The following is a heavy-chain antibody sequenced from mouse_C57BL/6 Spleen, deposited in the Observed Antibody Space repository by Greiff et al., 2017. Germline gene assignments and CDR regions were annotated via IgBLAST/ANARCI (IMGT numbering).Heavy chain of an antibody. CDR1: GFTFSSYA. D-gene: IGHD6-2*01. CDR2: ISDGGSYT. Sequence: EVQGVESGGGLVKPGGSLKLSCAASGFTFSSYAMSWVRQTPEKRLEWVATISDGGSYTYYPDNVKGRFTISRDNAKNNLYLQMSHLKSEDTAMYYCARDKTSLEDYFDYWGQGTTLTVSS. CDR3: ARDKTSLEDYFDY. J-gene: IGHJ2*01. V-gene: IGHV5-4*01.